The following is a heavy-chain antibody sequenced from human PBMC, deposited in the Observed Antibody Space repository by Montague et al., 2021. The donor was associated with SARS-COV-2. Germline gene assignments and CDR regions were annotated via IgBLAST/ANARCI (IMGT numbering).Heavy chain of an antibody. J-gene: IGHJ4*02. D-gene: IGHD2-15*01. CDR1: GGSFSGYY. CDR3: VVVPLGPRGRGFDY. Sequence: SETLSLICAVYGGSFSGYYWKWIRQPPGKGLEWIGEINYSGSTNYNPSLKSRVTISVDTSKNQFSLKLSSVTAADTAVYYCVVVPLGPRGRGFDYWGQGTLVTVSS. V-gene: IGHV4-34*01. CDR2: INYSGST.